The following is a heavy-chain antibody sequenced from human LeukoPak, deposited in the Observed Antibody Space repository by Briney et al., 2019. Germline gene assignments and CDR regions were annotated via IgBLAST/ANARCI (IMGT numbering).Heavy chain of an antibody. D-gene: IGHD6-19*01. CDR2: IYYSGTT. Sequence: PSETLSLTCSVSGDSMNSHYWSWIRLTPGKGLEWLGQIYYSGTTNYNPSLKSRVTLSVDRSKNQFSLKLSSVTAADTAVYYCAREYSSGWQYYFDYWGQGTLVTVSS. CDR1: GDSMNSHY. CDR3: AREYSSGWQYYFDY. V-gene: IGHV4-59*11. J-gene: IGHJ4*02.